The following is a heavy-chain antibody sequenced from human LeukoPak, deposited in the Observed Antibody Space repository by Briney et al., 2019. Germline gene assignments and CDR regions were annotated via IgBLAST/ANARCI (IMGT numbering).Heavy chain of an antibody. V-gene: IGHV4-30-2*03. J-gene: IGHJ5*02. Sequence: SQTLSLTCAVSGGSISSGGYSWSWIRQPPGKGLEWIGSIYYSGSTYYNPSLKSRVTISVDTSKNQFSLKLSSVTAADTAVYYCARARYSSSSFPGAGAPNWFDPWGQGTLVTASS. CDR3: ARARYSSSSFPGAGAPNWFDP. CDR1: GGSISSGGYS. D-gene: IGHD6-6*01. CDR2: IYYSGST.